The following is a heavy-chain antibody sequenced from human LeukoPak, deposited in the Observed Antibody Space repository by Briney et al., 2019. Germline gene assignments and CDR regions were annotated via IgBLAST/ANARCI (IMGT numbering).Heavy chain of an antibody. CDR3: ARTPVDTATYYYMDV. J-gene: IGHJ6*03. D-gene: IGHD5-18*01. CDR2: ISSSSSYI. Sequence: GGSLRLSCAASGFTFSSYSMNWVRQAPGKGLEWVSSISSSSSYIYYADSVKGRFTISRDNAKNSLYLQMNSLRAEDTAVYYCARTPVDTATYYYMDVWGKGTTVTASS. CDR1: GFTFSSYS. V-gene: IGHV3-21*01.